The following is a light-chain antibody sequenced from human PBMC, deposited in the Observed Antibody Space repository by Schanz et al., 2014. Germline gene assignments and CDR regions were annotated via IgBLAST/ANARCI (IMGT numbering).Light chain of an antibody. CDR2: AAS. V-gene: IGKV1-39*01. CDR1: QSISSY. J-gene: IGKJ2*01. Sequence: DIQMTQSPSSLSASVTDRVTITCRASQSISSYLNWYQQKPGKAPKLLIYAASTLQSGVPSRFSGSGSGTDFTLTISSLQPEDFAVYYCQQYGSSPRTFGQGTKLEIK. CDR3: QQYGSSPRT.